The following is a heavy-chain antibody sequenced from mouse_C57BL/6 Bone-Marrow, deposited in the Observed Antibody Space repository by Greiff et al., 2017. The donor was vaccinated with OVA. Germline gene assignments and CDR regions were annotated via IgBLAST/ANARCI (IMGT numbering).Heavy chain of an antibody. CDR2: ISDGGSYT. Sequence: EVKLMESGGGLVKPGGSLKLSCAASGFTFSSYAMSWVRQTPEKRLEWVATISDGGSYTYYPDNVKGRFTISRDNAKNNLYLQMSHLKSEDTAMYYCARDRYYYGGDYWGQGTTRTVSS. CDR1: GFTFSSYA. D-gene: IGHD1-1*01. V-gene: IGHV5-4*01. J-gene: IGHJ2*01. CDR3: ARDRYYYGGDY.